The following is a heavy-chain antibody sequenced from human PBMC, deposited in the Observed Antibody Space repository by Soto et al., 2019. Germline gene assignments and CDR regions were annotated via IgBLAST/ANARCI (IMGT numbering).Heavy chain of an antibody. Sequence: PSETLSLTCTVSGGSISSYYWSWIRQPPGKGLEWIGYIYYSGSTNYNPSLKSRVTISVDTSKNQFSLKLSSVTAADTAVYYCASMMDTAMVTIDYWGQGTLVTVSS. CDR3: ASMMDTAMVTIDY. D-gene: IGHD5-18*01. CDR1: GGSISSYY. J-gene: IGHJ4*02. V-gene: IGHV4-59*01. CDR2: IYYSGST.